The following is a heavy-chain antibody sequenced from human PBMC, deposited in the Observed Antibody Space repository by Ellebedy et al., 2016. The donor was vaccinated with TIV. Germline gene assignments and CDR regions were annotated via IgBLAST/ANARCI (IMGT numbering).Heavy chain of an antibody. CDR2: ISGSGGST. J-gene: IGHJ4*02. V-gene: IGHV3-23*01. Sequence: GESLKISCAASGFTFSSYAMSWVRQAPGKGLEWVSTISGSGGSTYYADSVKGRFTISRDNSKNTQYLQMSTLRADDTAVYYCAINLPGGYYDYWGQGTLVTVSS. D-gene: IGHD3-22*01. CDR1: GFTFSSYA. CDR3: AINLPGGYYDY.